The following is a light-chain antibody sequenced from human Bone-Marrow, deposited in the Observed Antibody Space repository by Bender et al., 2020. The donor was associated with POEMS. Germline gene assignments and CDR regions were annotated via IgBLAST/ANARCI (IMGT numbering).Light chain of an antibody. J-gene: IGLJ3*02. CDR2: EVN. CDR3: CSYGGRGTLV. CDR1: YNDGATYNL. Sequence: QSALPQPASVSGSPGQSITISCAGTYNDGATYNLVSWYQQHPGKAPKLIIYEVNKRPSGVYERFSGYKSGNTASLTISGLRAEDEAHYYCCSYGGRGTLVFGGGTKVTVL. V-gene: IGLV2-23*02.